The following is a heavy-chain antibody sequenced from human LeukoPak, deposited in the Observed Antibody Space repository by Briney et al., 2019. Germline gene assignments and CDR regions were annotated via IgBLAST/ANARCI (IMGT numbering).Heavy chain of an antibody. Sequence: GRSLRLSCAASGFTFSSYGMHWVRQAPGKGLEWVAHIKSETDGGTTDYARFVNGRFTMSRDDADNMLFLQMNSLQTEDTAVYYCCTDGNYGSGTYCDYWGRGTLVTVSS. D-gene: IGHD3-10*01. J-gene: IGHJ4*02. CDR1: GFTFSSYG. CDR2: IKSETDGGTT. CDR3: CTDGNYGSGTYCDY. V-gene: IGHV3-15*01.